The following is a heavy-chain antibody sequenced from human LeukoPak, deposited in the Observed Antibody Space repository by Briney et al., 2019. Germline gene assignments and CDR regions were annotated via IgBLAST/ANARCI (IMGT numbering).Heavy chain of an antibody. Sequence: PGGSLRLSCADSGFTFSSYAMHWVRQAPGKGLEWVAVISYDGSNKYYADSVKGRFTISRDNSKNTLYLQMNSLRAEDTAVYYCARDRIQLWPRYYFDYWGQGTLVTVSS. CDR2: ISYDGSNK. CDR3: ARDRIQLWPRYYFDY. D-gene: IGHD5-18*01. J-gene: IGHJ4*02. V-gene: IGHV3-30-3*01. CDR1: GFTFSSYA.